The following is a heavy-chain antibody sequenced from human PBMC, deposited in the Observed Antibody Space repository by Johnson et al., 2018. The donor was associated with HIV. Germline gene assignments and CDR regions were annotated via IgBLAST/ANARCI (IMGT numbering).Heavy chain of an antibody. J-gene: IGHJ3*02. CDR2: ISWNSGSI. Sequence: VQLVESGGGLVQPGRSLRLSCAASGFTFDDYAMHWVRQAPGKGLEWVSGISWNSGSIGYADSVKGRFTISRDNAKNSLYLQMNSLRTEDTAVYYCARDLRPAFDIWGQGTMVTVSS. D-gene: IGHD6-6*01. V-gene: IGHV3-9*01. CDR1: GFTFDDYA. CDR3: ARDLRPAFDI.